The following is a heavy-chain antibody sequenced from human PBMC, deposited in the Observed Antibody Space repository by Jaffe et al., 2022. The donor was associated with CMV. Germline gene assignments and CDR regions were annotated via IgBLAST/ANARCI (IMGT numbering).Heavy chain of an antibody. V-gene: IGHV3-48*03. D-gene: IGHD6-6*01. CDR3: ARDALPYSSSKHTREYYYYMDV. Sequence: EVQLVESGGGLVQPGGSLRLSCAASGFTFSSYEMNWVRQAPGKGLEWVSYISSSGSTIYYADSVKGRFTISRDNAKNSLYLQMNSLRAEDTAVYYCARDALPYSSSKHTREYYYYMDVWGKGTTVTVSS. CDR1: GFTFSSYE. J-gene: IGHJ6*03. CDR2: ISSSGSTI.